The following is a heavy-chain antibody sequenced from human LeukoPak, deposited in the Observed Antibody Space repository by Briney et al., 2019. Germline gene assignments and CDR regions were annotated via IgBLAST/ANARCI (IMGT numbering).Heavy chain of an antibody. J-gene: IGHJ4*02. CDR1: GFTFNTYA. Sequence: PGGSLRLSCAASGFTFNTYAMHWVRQAPGKGLEFASSISSSGGNTYYASSVKGRFTISRDDSKNTLYLQMGSLRPEDMAVYYCARASGRGLYYFDYWGQGTLVTVSS. D-gene: IGHD2-15*01. V-gene: IGHV3-64*01. CDR3: ARASGRGLYYFDY. CDR2: ISSSGGNT.